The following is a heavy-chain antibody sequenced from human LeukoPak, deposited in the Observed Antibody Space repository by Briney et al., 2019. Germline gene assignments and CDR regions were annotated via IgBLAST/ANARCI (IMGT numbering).Heavy chain of an antibody. V-gene: IGHV4-34*01. D-gene: IGHD6-6*01. CDR2: INHSGST. Sequence: SETLSLTCAVYGGSFSGYYWSWIRQPPGKGLEWIGEINHSGSTNYNPSLKSRVTISVDTSKNQFSLKLSSVTAADTAVYYCAREGSLQLDYFDLWGRGTLVTVSS. J-gene: IGHJ2*01. CDR1: GGSFSGYY. CDR3: AREGSLQLDYFDL.